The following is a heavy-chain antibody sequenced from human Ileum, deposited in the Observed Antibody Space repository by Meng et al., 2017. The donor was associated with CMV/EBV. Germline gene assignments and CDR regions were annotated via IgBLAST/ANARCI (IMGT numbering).Heavy chain of an antibody. V-gene: IGHV4-59*11. CDR2: VYYSGSA. CDR3: ARGIGHASNNSLDY. D-gene: IGHD1-1*01. J-gene: IGHJ4*02. CDR1: GDSIRSHY. Sequence: SETLSLTCTVSGDSIRSHYWSWIRQPPGKGLEWLGYVYYSGSATYSPSLRSRVSISVDTSKTQVSLNLRSVTAADTAMYFCARGIGHASNNSLDYWGQGTLVTVSS.